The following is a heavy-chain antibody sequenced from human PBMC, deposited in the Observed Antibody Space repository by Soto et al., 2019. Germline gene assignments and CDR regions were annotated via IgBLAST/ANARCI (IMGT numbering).Heavy chain of an antibody. CDR3: AHAMLYCTGGSCSTWFDS. CDR2: IYWDDDK. CDR1: GFSLSTHGVG. V-gene: IGHV2-5*02. D-gene: IGHD2-15*01. Sequence: QITLKESGPTLVKPTQTLTLTCTFSGFSLSTHGVGVGWIRRPAGKALEWLALIYWDDDKRYSASLNSRLTITKDTSKNQVVLTMTNVDPVDTATYYCAHAMLYCTGGSCSTWFDSWGPGTLVTVSS. J-gene: IGHJ5*01.